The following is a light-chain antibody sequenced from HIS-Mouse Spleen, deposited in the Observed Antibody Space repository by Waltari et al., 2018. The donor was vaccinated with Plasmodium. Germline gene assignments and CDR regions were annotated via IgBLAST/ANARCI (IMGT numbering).Light chain of an antibody. CDR1: QSVSSSY. V-gene: IGKV3-20*01. CDR3: QQYGSSPPYT. J-gene: IGKJ2*01. Sequence: EIVLTQSPGTLSLSPGERATLSCRASQSVSSSYLAWYQQKPGQAPRLLIYGASSRATGIPDRFSGSGSGTDFTLIISRLEPEDFAVYYFQQYGSSPPYTFGQGTKLEIK. CDR2: GAS.